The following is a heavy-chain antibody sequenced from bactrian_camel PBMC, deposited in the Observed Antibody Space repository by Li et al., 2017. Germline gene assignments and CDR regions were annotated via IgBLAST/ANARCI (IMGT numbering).Heavy chain of an antibody. D-gene: IGHD4*01. CDR2: IQLGSGNR. Sequence: QLVESGGSLVPPGGSLKLSCVAASGYTTSTYYMGWFRQATGKTREGVAAIQLGSGNRYYADSVKGRFTISKDNAVTLYLQMNSLKPEDSGMYYCAADADRGYCGYVREADFAYWGQGTQVTVS. J-gene: IGHJ6*01. CDR3: AADADRGYCGYVREADFAY. CDR1: GYTTSTYY. V-gene: IGHV3S28*01.